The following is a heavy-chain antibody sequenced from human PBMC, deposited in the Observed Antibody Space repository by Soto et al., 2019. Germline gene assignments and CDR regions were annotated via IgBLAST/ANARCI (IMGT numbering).Heavy chain of an antibody. J-gene: IGHJ3*02. D-gene: IGHD4-4*01. Sequence: ASVKVSCKASGYTFTSYGISWVRQAPGQGLEWMGWISAYNGNTNYAQKLQGRVTMTTDTSKSTAYMELRSLRSDDTAVFYCARYYSTYEGGAFNIWGQGTMVTVSS. CDR2: ISAYNGNT. V-gene: IGHV1-18*01. CDR3: ARYYSTYEGGAFNI. CDR1: GYTFTSYG.